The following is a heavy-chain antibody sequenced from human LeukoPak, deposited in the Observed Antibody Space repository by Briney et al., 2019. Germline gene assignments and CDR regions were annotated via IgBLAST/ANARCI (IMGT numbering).Heavy chain of an antibody. CDR2: IYYSGST. J-gene: IGHJ4*02. D-gene: IGHD3-9*01. V-gene: IGHV4-31*03. Sequence: SETLSLTCTVSGGSISSGGYYWSWIRQHPGKGLEWIGYIYYSGSTYYNPSLKSRVTISVDTSKNQFSLKLSSVTAADTAVYYCARVSRSTYYDISDYWGQGTLVTVSS. CDR1: GGSISSGGYY. CDR3: ARVSRSTYYDISDY.